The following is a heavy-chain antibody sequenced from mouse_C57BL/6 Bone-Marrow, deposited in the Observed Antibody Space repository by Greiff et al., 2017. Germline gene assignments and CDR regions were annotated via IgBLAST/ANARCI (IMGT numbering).Heavy chain of an antibody. CDR1: GYTFTDYE. J-gene: IGHJ2*01. CDR3: TGLLQNFDY. D-gene: IGHD2-3*01. Sequence: QVQLKQSGAELVRPGASVTLSCKASGYTFTDYEMHWVKQTPVHGLEWIGAIDPETGGTAYNQKFKGKAILTADKSSSTAYMELRSLTSEDSAVYYCTGLLQNFDYWGQGTTLTVSS. CDR2: IDPETGGT. V-gene: IGHV1-15*01.